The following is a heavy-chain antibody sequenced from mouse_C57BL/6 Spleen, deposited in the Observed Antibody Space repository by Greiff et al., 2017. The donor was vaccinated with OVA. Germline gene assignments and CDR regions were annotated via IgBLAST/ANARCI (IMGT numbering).Heavy chain of an antibody. D-gene: IGHD5-5*01. Sequence: EVKLVESGGGLVKPGGSLTLSCAASGFTFSDYGMHWVRQAPETGLEWVAYISSGSSTIYYADTVKGRFTISRDNAKNTLFLQMTSLRSEDTAMYYCARGDYPYAMDYWGQGTSVTVSS. CDR2: ISSGSSTI. CDR3: ARGDYPYAMDY. V-gene: IGHV5-17*01. CDR1: GFTFSDYG. J-gene: IGHJ4*01.